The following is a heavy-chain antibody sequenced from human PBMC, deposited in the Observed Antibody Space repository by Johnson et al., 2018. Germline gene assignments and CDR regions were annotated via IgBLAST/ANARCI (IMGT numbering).Heavy chain of an antibody. CDR1: GGSISSYY. D-gene: IGHD5-12*01. V-gene: IGHV4-59*01. CDR2: IYYSGGT. J-gene: IGHJ3*02. Sequence: QVQLQESGPGLVKXSETLSLXCSISGGSISSYYWSWIRQPPGKGLEWIGYIYYSGGTDYNPPLQGRVTISLNMSKSQFPWKLSSVTAADTAVYFCARDQDSGDENDAFDIWGQGTMVTVSS. CDR3: ARDQDSGDENDAFDI.